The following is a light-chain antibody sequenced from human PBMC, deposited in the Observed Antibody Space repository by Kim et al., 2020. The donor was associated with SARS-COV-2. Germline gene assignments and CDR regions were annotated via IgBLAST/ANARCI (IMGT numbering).Light chain of an antibody. CDR3: QTWGTGIRV. J-gene: IGLJ2*01. Sequence: QLVLTQSPSASASLGDSVKLTCTLSSGHSSYAIAWHQQQPEKGPQYLMKVNSDGSHSKGDGIPDRFSGSSSGAERYLTISSLQSEDEADYYCQTWGTGIRVFGGGTQLTVL. CDR1: SGHSSYA. CDR2: VNSDGSH. V-gene: IGLV4-69*01.